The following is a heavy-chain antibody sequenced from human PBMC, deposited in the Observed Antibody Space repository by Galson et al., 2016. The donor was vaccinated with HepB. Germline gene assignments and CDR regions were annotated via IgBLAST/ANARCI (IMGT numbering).Heavy chain of an antibody. J-gene: IGHJ4*01. CDR1: GYTFTNKW. V-gene: IGHV5-51*01. CDR2: IYPDDSDT. CDR3: ARQARRSFFNLAYRDY. D-gene: IGHD3-16*02. Sequence: QSGAEVKKPGESLKISCKASGYTFTNKWIAWVRQMPGKGLEWMGIIYPDDSDTRYSPSFEGLVTISADKSINTAYLQWSSLKASDTAVYYCARQARRSFFNLAYRDYWGPGTLITISS.